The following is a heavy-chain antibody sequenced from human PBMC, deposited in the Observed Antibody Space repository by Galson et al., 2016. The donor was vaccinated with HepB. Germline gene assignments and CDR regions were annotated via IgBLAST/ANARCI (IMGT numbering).Heavy chain of an antibody. CDR2: ISAHSGHT. CDR3: ARGGVTPYYHFGLDV. J-gene: IGHJ6*02. V-gene: IGHV1-18*01. Sequence: SVKVSCKASGYTFSSYGFMWVRQAPGQGLEWMGWISAHSGHTKSAQKVQGRVTMTTDTPTRTAYIDLRNLRSDDTAVYYCARGGVTPYYHFGLDVWGQGTTVIVPS. CDR1: GYTFSSYG. D-gene: IGHD2-21*01.